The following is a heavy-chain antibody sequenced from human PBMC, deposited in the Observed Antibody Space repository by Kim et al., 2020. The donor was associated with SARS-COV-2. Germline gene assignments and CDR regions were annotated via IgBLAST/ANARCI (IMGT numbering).Heavy chain of an antibody. J-gene: IGHJ4*02. CDR2: HSVST. V-gene: IGHV4-34*01. CDR3: ARGKGDY. Sequence: HSVSTNYNPSLKSRVTISVDTSKNQFSLKLSSVTAADTAVYYCARGKGDYWGQGTLVTVSS.